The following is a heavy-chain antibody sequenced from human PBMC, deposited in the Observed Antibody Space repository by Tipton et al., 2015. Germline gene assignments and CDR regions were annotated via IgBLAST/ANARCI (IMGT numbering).Heavy chain of an antibody. CDR3: EFVGQHAGY. CDR1: GYMFTNYG. CDR2: ISAYNGNT. Sequence: QLVQSGAEVKKPGSSVKVSCKASGYMFTNYGISWVRQATGQGLEWMGWISAYNGNTNYAQKFQGRVTMTTDTFTTTAYMDLTSVRADVLSVYCCEFVGQHAGYGGHRALGTV. D-gene: IGHD3/OR15-3a*01. J-gene: IGHJ4*01. V-gene: IGHV1-18*03.